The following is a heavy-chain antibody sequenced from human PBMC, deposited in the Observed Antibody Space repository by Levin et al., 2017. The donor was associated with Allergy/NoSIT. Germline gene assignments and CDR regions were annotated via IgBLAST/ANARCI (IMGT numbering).Heavy chain of an antibody. CDR1: GYTFTSYA. J-gene: IGHJ4*02. V-gene: IGHV1-3*01. D-gene: IGHD5-24*01. CDR2: INAGNGNT. CDR3: AKSVQAGYIFDY. Sequence: GGSLRLSCKASGYTFTSYAMHWVRQAPGQRLEWMGWINAGNGNTKYSQKFQGRVTITRDTSASTAYMELSSLRSEDTAVYYCAKSVQAGYIFDYWGQGTLVTVSS.